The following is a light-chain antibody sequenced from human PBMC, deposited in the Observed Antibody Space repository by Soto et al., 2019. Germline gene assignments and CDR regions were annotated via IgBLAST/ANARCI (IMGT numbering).Light chain of an antibody. CDR2: AAS. CDR3: QQRKT. CDR1: QSSSSY. J-gene: IGKJ1*01. V-gene: IGKV1-39*01. Sequence: DIQMTQSPSSLSASVGDRVTITCRASQSSSSYLNWYQQKSGKAPKLLIYAASSLQSGVPSRFSGSGSGTDFTLTISSLQPEDFATYECQQRKTFGQGTKVEI.